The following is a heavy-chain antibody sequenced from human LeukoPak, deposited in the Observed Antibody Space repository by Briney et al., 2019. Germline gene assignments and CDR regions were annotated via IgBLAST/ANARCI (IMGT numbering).Heavy chain of an antibody. CDR2: IYHSGST. D-gene: IGHD6-25*01. J-gene: IGHJ3*02. CDR1: GYSISSGYY. V-gene: IGHV4-38-2*01. CDR3: ARVVAAADAFDI. Sequence: KASETLSLTCAVSGYSISSGYYWGWIRQPPGKGLEWIGSIYHSGSTYYNPSLKSRVTISVVTSKNQFSLKLSSVTAADTAVYYCARVVAAADAFDIWGQGTMVTVSS.